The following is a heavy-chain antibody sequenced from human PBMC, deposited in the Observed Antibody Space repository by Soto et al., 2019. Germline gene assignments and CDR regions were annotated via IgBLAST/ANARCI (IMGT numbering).Heavy chain of an antibody. J-gene: IGHJ5*02. V-gene: IGHV4-59*01. CDR1: GGSISSYY. D-gene: IGHD1-1*01. CDR3: ARETGVQYPFDP. Sequence: PSYALSLTCTVPGGSISSYYWSWIRQPPGKGLEWIGYIYYTGSTNYNPSLRSRVTISVETSKSQFSLKLSSVTAADTAVYYCARETGVQYPFDPWGQGTLVTVSS. CDR2: IYYTGST.